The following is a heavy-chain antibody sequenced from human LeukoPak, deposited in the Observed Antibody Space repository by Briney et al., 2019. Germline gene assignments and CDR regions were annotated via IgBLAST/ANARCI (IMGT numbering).Heavy chain of an antibody. V-gene: IGHV4-30-2*01. D-gene: IGHD3-10*01. CDR2: IYHSGST. J-gene: IGHJ4*02. Sequence: SQTLSLTCAVSGGSISSGGYSWSWIRQPPGKGLEWIGYIYHSGSTYYNPSLKSRVTISVDRSKNQFSLKLSSVTAADTAVYYCVRGELPDYWGQGTLVTVSS. CDR1: GGSISSGGYS. CDR3: VRGELPDY.